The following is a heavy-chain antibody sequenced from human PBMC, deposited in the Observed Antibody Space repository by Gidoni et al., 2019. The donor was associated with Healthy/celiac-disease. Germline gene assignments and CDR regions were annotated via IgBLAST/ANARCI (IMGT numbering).Heavy chain of an antibody. V-gene: IGHV1-69*06. J-gene: IGHJ4*02. CDR2: IIPIFGTA. CDR1: GGTFSSYA. Sequence: QVQLVQSGAAVMKPGSSVKVSCKASGGTFSSYAISWVRQAPGQGLEWMGGIIPIFGTANYAQKFQGRVTITADKSTSTAYMELSSLRSEDTAVYYCARTLRIAARRTLDYWGQGTLVTVSS. CDR3: ARTLRIAARRTLDY. D-gene: IGHD6-6*01.